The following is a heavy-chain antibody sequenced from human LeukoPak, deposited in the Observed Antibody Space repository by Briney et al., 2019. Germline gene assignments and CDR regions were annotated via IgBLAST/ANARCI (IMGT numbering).Heavy chain of an antibody. Sequence: GGSLRLSCAASGFTFGDYSMNWVRQAPEKGLEWVSSISSSSSYIYYPDSVKGRLTISRDNAKNSLYLQMNSLRAEDTAVYYCARQAYNAFDIWGQGTMVTVSS. J-gene: IGHJ3*02. CDR2: ISSSSSYI. CDR1: GFTFGDYS. V-gene: IGHV3-21*01. CDR3: ARQAYNAFDI. D-gene: IGHD2-21*01.